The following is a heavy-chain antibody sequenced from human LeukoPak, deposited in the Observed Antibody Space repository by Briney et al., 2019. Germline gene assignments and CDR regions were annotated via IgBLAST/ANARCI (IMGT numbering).Heavy chain of an antibody. V-gene: IGHV1-3*01. CDR1: GYIFTPHH. Sequence: ASVKVSCKTSGYIFTPHHIHWMRQAPGQGLELLGWVSAANNPEYSQKFQGGVVITRDASATTSYLELNSLRSEDTAIHYCAMSVEMPPIPSFDFWGQGTLVTVSS. CDR2: VSAANNP. J-gene: IGHJ4*02. D-gene: IGHD5-24*01. CDR3: AMSVEMPPIPSFDF.